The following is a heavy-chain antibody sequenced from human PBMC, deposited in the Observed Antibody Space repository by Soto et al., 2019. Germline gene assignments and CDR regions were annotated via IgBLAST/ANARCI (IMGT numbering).Heavy chain of an antibody. V-gene: IGHV3-74*01. CDR1: SGFTFSSHW. CDR3: AKGHLEGFDY. D-gene: IGHD1-1*01. CDR2: ISRDGTST. Sequence: GGSLRLSCVASSGFTFSSHWMHWVRQAPGKGLVWVSRISRDGTSTNYADSVKGRFTISRDNAKNTLYLQMNSLRAEDTAVYYCAKGHLEGFDYWGQGTLVTVSS. J-gene: IGHJ4*02.